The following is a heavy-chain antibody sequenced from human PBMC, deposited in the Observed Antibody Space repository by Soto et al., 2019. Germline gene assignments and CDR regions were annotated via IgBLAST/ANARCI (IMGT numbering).Heavy chain of an antibody. D-gene: IGHD5-12*01. CDR1: GFTFSRYA. V-gene: IGHV3-64*01. J-gene: IGHJ4*02. CDR2: ISSNGGST. CDR3: ARGGRGYEFDY. Sequence: EVPLVESGGGLVQPGGSLRLSFAASGFTFSRYAMHWVRQAPGKGLEYVSPISSNGGSTYYANSVKGRFTISRDNSKNTLYLQMGSLRPEDTAVYYCARGGRGYEFDYWGQGTLVTVSS.